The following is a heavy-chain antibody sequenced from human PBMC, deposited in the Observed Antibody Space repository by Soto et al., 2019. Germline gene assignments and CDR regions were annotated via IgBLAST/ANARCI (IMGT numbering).Heavy chain of an antibody. D-gene: IGHD2-15*01. CDR1: GGSFSGYY. CDR2: INHSGST. Sequence: SETLSLTCAVYGGSFSGYYWSWIRQPPGKGLEWIGEINHSGSTNYNPSLKSRVTISVDTSKNQFSLKLSSVTAADTAVYYCARGRKRVVAAFGRTRGQYYMDVWGKGTTVTVSS. V-gene: IGHV4-34*01. CDR3: ARGRKRVVAAFGRTRGQYYMDV. J-gene: IGHJ6*03.